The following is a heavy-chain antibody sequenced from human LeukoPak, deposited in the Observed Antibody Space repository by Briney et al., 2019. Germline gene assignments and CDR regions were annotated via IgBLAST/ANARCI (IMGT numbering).Heavy chain of an antibody. CDR3: AREKTYYDILTGYESPPSHGMDV. Sequence: SETLSLTCAVYGGSFSGYYWSWIRQPPGKGLEWIGEINHSGSTNYNPSLKSRVTISVDTSKNQFSLKLSSVTAADTAVYYCAREKTYYDILTGYESPPSHGMDVWGQGTTVTVSS. D-gene: IGHD3-9*01. J-gene: IGHJ6*02. CDR1: GGSFSGYY. CDR2: INHSGST. V-gene: IGHV4-34*01.